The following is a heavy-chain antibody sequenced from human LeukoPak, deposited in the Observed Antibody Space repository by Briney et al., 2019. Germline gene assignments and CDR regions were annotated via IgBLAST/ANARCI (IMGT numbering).Heavy chain of an antibody. V-gene: IGHV4-59*12. D-gene: IGHD3-22*01. CDR2: IYYSGST. Sequence: SETLSLTCTVSGGSISSYYWSWIRQPPGKGLEWIGYIYYSGSTNYNPSLKSRVTMSVDTSKNQFSLKLSSVTAADTAVYYCAREGSGYSLFDYWGQGTLVTVFS. CDR3: AREGSGYSLFDY. CDR1: GGSISSYY. J-gene: IGHJ4*02.